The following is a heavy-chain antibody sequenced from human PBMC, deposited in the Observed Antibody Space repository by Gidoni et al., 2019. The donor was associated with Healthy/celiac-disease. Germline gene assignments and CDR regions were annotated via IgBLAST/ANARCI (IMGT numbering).Heavy chain of an antibody. D-gene: IGHD6-19*01. CDR1: GGSIRSSNW. CDR2: IYHSGST. J-gene: IGHJ4*02. V-gene: IGHV4-4*02. CDR3: ESLVHSGWSYYFDY. Sequence: QVQLQDSGPGLVKPSGTLSLTCAVSGGSIRSSNWLSWVRQPPGKGLEWIGEIYHSGSTNYNPSRKSRVTISVDKSKNQFSLKLSSVTAADTAVYYCESLVHSGWSYYFDYWGQGTLVTVSS.